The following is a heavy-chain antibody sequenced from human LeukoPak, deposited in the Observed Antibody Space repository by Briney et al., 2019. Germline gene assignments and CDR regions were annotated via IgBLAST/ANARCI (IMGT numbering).Heavy chain of an antibody. Sequence: GESLRLSCAASGFTFRSFAMSWVRQAPGKGLGWVSAISTTGDDTSCADSVKGRFTISRDNSRNTLYLQMNSLRAEDTAVYYCAKQVGYCSSGSCYFDYWGQGTLVTVSS. CDR2: ISTTGDDT. CDR3: AKQVGYCSSGSCYFDY. V-gene: IGHV3-23*01. D-gene: IGHD2-15*01. J-gene: IGHJ4*02. CDR1: GFTFRSFA.